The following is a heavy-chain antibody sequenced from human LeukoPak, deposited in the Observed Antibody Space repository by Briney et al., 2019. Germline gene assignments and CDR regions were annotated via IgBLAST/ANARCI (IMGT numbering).Heavy chain of an antibody. D-gene: IGHD5-18*01. Sequence: SVKVSCKASGGTFSSYAISWVRQAPGQGLEWMGGIIPIFGTANYAQKFQGRVTMTTDTSTSTAYMELRSLRSDDTAVYYCARGYTAMAPLLDYWGQGTLVTVSS. V-gene: IGHV1-69*05. CDR2: IIPIFGTA. J-gene: IGHJ4*02. CDR1: GGTFSSYA. CDR3: ARGYTAMAPLLDY.